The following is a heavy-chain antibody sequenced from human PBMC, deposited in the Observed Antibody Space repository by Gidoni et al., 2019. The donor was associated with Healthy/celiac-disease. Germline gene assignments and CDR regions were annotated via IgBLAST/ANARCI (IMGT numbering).Heavy chain of an antibody. CDR3: ARFISGGSWLHNYYYYYMDV. CDR2: IYYSGST. D-gene: IGHD2-15*01. CDR1: GGSISSYY. Sequence: QVQLQESGPGLVKPSETLSLTCTVSGGSISSYYWSWIRQPPGKVLEWIGYIYYSGSTNYNPSLKSRVTISVDTSKNQFSLKRSSVTAADTAVYYCARFISGGSWLHNYYYYYMDVWGKGTTVTVSS. V-gene: IGHV4-59*01. J-gene: IGHJ6*03.